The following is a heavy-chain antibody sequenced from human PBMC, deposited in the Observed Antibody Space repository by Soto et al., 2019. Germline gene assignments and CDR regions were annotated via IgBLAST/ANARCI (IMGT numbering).Heavy chain of an antibody. D-gene: IGHD2-21*01. CDR3: ARGIEGAFDI. Sequence: GSLRLSCAASGFTFSSSWMSWVRQAPGKGLECVANIKPDDSDRYYMDSVKGRFTISRDNGRNFLDLQMNSLRTEDTARYYCARGIEGAFDIWGQGTMVTVSS. J-gene: IGHJ3*02. CDR2: IKPDDSDR. V-gene: IGHV3-7*01. CDR1: GFTFSSSW.